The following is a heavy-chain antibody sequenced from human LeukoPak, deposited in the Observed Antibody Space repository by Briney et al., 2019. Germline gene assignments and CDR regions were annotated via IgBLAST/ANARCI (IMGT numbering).Heavy chain of an antibody. CDR3: ARVSRFPAPRLDY. D-gene: IGHD1-1*01. V-gene: IGHV4-59*08. J-gene: IGHJ4*02. Sequence: PSETLSLTCTVSGGSISSYYWSWIRQPPGKGLEWIGYIYYSGSTNYNPSLKSRVTISVDTSKNQFSLKLSSVTAADTAVYYCARVSRFPAPRLDYWGQGTLVTVSS. CDR1: GGSISSYY. CDR2: IYYSGST.